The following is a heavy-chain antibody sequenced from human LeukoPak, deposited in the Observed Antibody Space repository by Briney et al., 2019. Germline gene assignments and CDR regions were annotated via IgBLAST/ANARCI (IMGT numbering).Heavy chain of an antibody. CDR1: GGTFTSYA. Sequence: GASVKVSCKASGGTFTSYAISWGRQAPGEGVEWRGGSIPIFGTANYAHKFQGTVTITADESTSTAYMHLRSLRSEDTAVYYCASGRWNDGAFDIWGQGTMVTVSS. J-gene: IGHJ3*02. V-gene: IGHV1-69*01. CDR3: ASGRWNDGAFDI. D-gene: IGHD1-1*01. CDR2: SIPIFGTA.